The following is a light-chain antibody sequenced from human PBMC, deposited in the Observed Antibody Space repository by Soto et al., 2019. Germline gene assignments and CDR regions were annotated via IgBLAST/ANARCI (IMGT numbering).Light chain of an antibody. Sequence: EIVLTQSPGTLSLSPGERATLSCRASQSVASRNLAWYQQKSGQAPRLLIYGASSRATGIPDRFSGSGSGTDFTLTISRLEPEDFAVYYCQQYGSSRLTFGGGTKVEIK. CDR1: QSVASRN. CDR2: GAS. CDR3: QQYGSSRLT. J-gene: IGKJ4*01. V-gene: IGKV3-20*01.